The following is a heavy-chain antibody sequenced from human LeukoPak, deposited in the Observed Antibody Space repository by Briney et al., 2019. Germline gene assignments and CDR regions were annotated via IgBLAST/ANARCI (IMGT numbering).Heavy chain of an antibody. V-gene: IGHV3-23*01. CDR1: GFIFSSYA. Sequence: GGSLRLSCAASGFIFSSYAMSWVRQAPGKGLEWVSAISGSGGSTYYADSVKGRFTISRDNSKNTLYLQMNSLRAEDTAVYYCAKDGGGSGYSGYGLFDYWGQGTLVTVSS. J-gene: IGHJ4*02. CDR3: AKDGGGSGYSGYGLFDY. CDR2: ISGSGGST. D-gene: IGHD5-12*01.